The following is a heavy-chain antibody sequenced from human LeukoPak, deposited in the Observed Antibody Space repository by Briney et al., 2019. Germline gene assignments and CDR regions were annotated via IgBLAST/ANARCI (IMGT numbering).Heavy chain of an antibody. Sequence: SETLSLTCTVSGYSISSGYYWGWIRQPPGKGLEWIGSIYHSGSTYYNPSLKSRVTISVDTSKNQFSLKLSSVTAADTAVYYCAIVDTAMVRGAYFDYWGQGTLVTVSS. CDR3: AIVDTAMVRGAYFDY. D-gene: IGHD5-18*01. J-gene: IGHJ4*02. CDR1: GYSISSGYY. CDR2: IYHSGST. V-gene: IGHV4-38-2*02.